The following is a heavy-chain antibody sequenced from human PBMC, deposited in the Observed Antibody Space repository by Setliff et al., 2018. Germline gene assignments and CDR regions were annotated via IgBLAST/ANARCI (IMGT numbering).Heavy chain of an antibody. D-gene: IGHD4-4*01. CDR2: IYYRGIN. CDR3: ARASVVHAVTIGY. V-gene: IGHV4-39*01. CDR1: GASISSTYY. Sequence: SETLSLTCTVSGASISSTYYWGWVCQSPEKGLGWIGSIYYRGINFSNPSLRSRVTMSVDTSKNQFSLNLTSVTAADTAIYYCARASVVHAVTIGYWGQGTLVTVSS. J-gene: IGHJ4*02.